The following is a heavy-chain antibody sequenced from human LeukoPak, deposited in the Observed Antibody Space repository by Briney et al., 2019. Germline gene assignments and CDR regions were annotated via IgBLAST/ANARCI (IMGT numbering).Heavy chain of an antibody. V-gene: IGHV1-2*02. D-gene: IGHD2-15*01. J-gene: IGHJ4*02. CDR1: GYTFTGYY. CDR2: INPNSGGT. CDR3: ARDPPRAGGYYFDY. Sequence: AASVKVSCKASGYTFTGYYMHWVRQAPGQGLEWMGWINPNSGGTNYAQKFQGRVTMTRDTSISTAYMELSRLRSDDTAVYYCARDPPRAGGYYFDYRGQGTLVTVSS.